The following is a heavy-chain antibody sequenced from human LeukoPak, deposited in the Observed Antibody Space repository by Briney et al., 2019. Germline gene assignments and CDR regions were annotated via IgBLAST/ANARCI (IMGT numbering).Heavy chain of an antibody. CDR1: GGTFSSYA. CDR3: ASYYDSSGYYKSDWFDP. D-gene: IGHD3-22*01. CDR2: IIPILGIA. Sequence: SVKVSCKASGGTFSSYAISWVRQAPGQGLEWMGRIIPILGIANYAQKFQGRVTITADKSTSTAYMELSSLRSEDTAVYYCASYYDSSGYYKSDWFDPWGRGTLVTVSS. V-gene: IGHV1-69*04. J-gene: IGHJ5*02.